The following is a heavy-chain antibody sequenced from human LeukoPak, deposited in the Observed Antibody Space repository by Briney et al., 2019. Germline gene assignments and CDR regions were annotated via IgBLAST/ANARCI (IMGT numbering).Heavy chain of an antibody. D-gene: IGHD3-16*01. Sequence: SVKVSCKVSGGTFSKNSISWVRQAPGQGLEWMGRTIPIVGVEHYAQKFQGRVTITADMSTSTAYMDLSSLRSDDTAVYYCARVKAVGVPVAIDAYFDYGTDVWGQGTTVIVSS. J-gene: IGHJ6*02. CDR1: GGTFSKNS. V-gene: IGHV1-69*02. CDR3: ARVKAVGVPVAIDAYFDYGTDV. CDR2: TIPIVGVE.